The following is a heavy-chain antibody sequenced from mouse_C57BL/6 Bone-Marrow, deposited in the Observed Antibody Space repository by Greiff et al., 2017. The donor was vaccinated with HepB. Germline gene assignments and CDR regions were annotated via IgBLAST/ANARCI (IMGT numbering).Heavy chain of an antibody. CDR2: ISSGGDYI. Sequence: EVQGVESGEGLVKPGGSLKLSCAASGFTFSSYAMSWVRQTPEKRLEWVAYISSGGDYIYYADTVKGRFTISRDNARNTLYLQMSSLKSEDTAMYYCTREGWDVSPYWYFDVWGTGTTVTVSS. J-gene: IGHJ1*03. V-gene: IGHV5-9-1*02. CDR3: TREGWDVSPYWYFDV. CDR1: GFTFSSYA. D-gene: IGHD3-3*01.